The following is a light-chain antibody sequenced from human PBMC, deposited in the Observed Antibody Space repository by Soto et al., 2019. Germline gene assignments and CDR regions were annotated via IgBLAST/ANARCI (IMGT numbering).Light chain of an antibody. V-gene: IGLV1-40*01. CDR2: GNS. Sequence: QAVVTQPPSVSGAPGQRVTISCTGSSSNIGAGYDVHWYQQLPGTAPKLLIYGNSNRPSGVPDRFSGSKSGTSASLAITGLRAEDEADYYCQSYDSSLSAYVVFGGGTKLTVL. CDR3: QSYDSSLSAYVV. J-gene: IGLJ2*01. CDR1: SSNIGAGYD.